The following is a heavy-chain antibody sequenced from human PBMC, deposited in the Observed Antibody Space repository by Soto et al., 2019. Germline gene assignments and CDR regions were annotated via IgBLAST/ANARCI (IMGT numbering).Heavy chain of an antibody. Sequence: PGGSLRLSCAASGFTFRRDGMHWVRQAPGKGLECVAVISYDGTNKYYADSVKGRFTISRDNSKNTLYLQMNSLRAEDTAVYYCAKDRGIAVAADYYYGMDVWGQGTTVTVSS. CDR2: ISYDGTNK. J-gene: IGHJ6*02. D-gene: IGHD6-19*01. CDR1: GFTFRRDG. V-gene: IGHV3-30*18. CDR3: AKDRGIAVAADYYYGMDV.